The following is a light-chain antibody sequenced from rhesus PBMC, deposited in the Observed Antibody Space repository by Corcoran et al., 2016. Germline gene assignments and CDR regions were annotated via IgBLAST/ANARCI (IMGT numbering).Light chain of an antibody. CDR3: LHYNSNPYS. CDR2: AAS. Sequence: DIQMTQSPSSLSASVGDRVTITCRASQGISTYLNWYQQKLGKVPKRLIYAASSLESGVPSRFSGSGSWTDFTLTISSLQPEDFATYYCLHYNSNPYSFGQGTKVEIK. CDR1: QGISTY. J-gene: IGKJ2*01. V-gene: IGKV1-43*01.